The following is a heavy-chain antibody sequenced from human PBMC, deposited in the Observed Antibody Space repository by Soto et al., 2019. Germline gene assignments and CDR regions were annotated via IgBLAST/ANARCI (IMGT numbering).Heavy chain of an antibody. CDR1: GFTFSSYG. CDR3: AKAQGYCSSTSCREAYYYYGMDV. Sequence: SLRLSCVASGFTFSSYGMHWVRQAPGKGLEWVAVISYDGNNKYHVDSVKGRFTISRDNSKNTLFLQMNSLRAEDTAVYYCAKAQGYCSSTSCREAYYYYGMDVWGQGTTVTVSS. V-gene: IGHV3-30*18. D-gene: IGHD2-2*01. CDR2: ISYDGNNK. J-gene: IGHJ6*02.